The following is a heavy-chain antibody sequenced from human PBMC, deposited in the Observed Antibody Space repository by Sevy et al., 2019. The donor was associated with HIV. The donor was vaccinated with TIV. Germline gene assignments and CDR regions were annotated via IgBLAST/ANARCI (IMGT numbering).Heavy chain of an antibody. V-gene: IGHV3-7*01. J-gene: IGHJ6*03. CDR3: ARDRYDSSGYYFYYSYYYYYYYMDV. CDR1: GFTFSSYW. Sequence: GGSLRLSCAASGFTFSSYWMSWVRQAPGKGLEWVANIKQDGSEKYYVDSVKGRFTISRDNAKNSLYLQMNSLRAEDTAVYYCARDRYDSSGYYFYYSYYYYYYYMDVWGKGTTVTVSS. CDR2: IKQDGSEK. D-gene: IGHD3-22*01.